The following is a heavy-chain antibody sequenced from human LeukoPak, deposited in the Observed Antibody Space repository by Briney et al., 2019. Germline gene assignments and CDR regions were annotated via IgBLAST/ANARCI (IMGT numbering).Heavy chain of an antibody. D-gene: IGHD3-22*01. CDR3: ARAPTSYYYGSSGPFDY. V-gene: IGHV1-69*05. CDR2: IIPIFGTA. J-gene: IGHJ4*02. CDR1: GGTFSSYA. Sequence: ASVKVSCKASGGTFSSYAISWVRQAPGQGLEWMGGIIPIFGTANYAQKFQGRVTITTDESTSTAYMELSSLRSEDTAVYYCARAPTSYYYGSSGPFDYWGQGTLVTVYS.